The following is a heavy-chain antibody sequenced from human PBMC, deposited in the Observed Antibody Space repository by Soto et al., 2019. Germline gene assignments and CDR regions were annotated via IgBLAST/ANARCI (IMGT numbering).Heavy chain of an antibody. CDR3: TTDSYSTIIIVRFDY. CDR1: GFTFSNTW. D-gene: IGHD3-22*01. V-gene: IGHV3-15*07. CDR2: IKSKTDGGTT. Sequence: GGSLRLSCAASGFTFSNTWINWVRQAPGKGLEWVGRIKSKTDGGTTDYAEPVKGRFAISRDDSNNMVYLQMNSLKIEDTAVYYCTTDSYSTIIIVRFDYWGHGTLVTVSS. J-gene: IGHJ4*01.